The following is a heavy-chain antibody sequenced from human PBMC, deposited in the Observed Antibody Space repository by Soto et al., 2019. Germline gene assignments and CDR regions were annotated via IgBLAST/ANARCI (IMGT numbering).Heavy chain of an antibody. CDR3: ATAISSPFSNFDY. CDR1: GFHFSTYW. Sequence: EVQLVQSGGDLVQPGGSLRLSCVTFGFHFSTYWMTWVRPAPGMGLEWVAGIKEDGSEEVYVDSVKGRFSISRDNAKTSLYLQLNSLRAEDTAVYYCATAISSPFSNFDYWGQGSLVTVSS. D-gene: IGHD2-2*01. V-gene: IGHV3-7*01. CDR2: IKEDGSEE. J-gene: IGHJ4*02.